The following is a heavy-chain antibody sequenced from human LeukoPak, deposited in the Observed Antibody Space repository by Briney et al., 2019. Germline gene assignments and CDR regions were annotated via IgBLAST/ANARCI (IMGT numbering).Heavy chain of an antibody. CDR2: IIPIFGTA. D-gene: IGHD2-2*01. CDR3: AREVPAAIPRFDP. J-gene: IGHJ5*02. Sequence: ASVKVSCKASGGTFSSYAISWVRQAPGQGLEWMGGIIPIFGTANYAQKFQGRVTITADESTSTAYMELGSLRSEDTAVYYCAREVPAAIPRFDPWGQGTLVTVSS. CDR1: GGTFSSYA. V-gene: IGHV1-69*13.